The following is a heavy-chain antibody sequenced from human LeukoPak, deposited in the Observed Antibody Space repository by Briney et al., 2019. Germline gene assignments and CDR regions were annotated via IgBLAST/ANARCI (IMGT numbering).Heavy chain of an antibody. J-gene: IGHJ4*02. Sequence: GASVKVSCKASGYTFTSYGISWVRQAPGQGLEWMGRINPYNGDTNYAQKFQGRVTMTTDTSTTAAYMELRSLRSDDTAVYYCGEGDYWGQGTLVTVSS. CDR3: GEGDY. CDR2: INPYNGDT. CDR1: GYTFTSYG. V-gene: IGHV1-18*01.